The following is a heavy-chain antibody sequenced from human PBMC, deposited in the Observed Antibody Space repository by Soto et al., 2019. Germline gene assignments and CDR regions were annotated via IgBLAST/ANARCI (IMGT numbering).Heavy chain of an antibody. CDR1: GFTFSSYV. Sequence: HPGGSLRLSCAASGFTFSSYVMNWVRQAPGKGLEYVSAISSNGGSTYYTNSVKGRFTISRDNSKNTLFLQMGSLRAEDMAVYYCAGGSNYKLDYWGQGT. CDR2: ISSNGGST. J-gene: IGHJ4*01. CDR3: AGGSNYKLDY. D-gene: IGHD5-18*01. V-gene: IGHV3-64*01.